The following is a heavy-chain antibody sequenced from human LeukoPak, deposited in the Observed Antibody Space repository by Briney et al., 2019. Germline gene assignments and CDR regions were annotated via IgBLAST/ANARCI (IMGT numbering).Heavy chain of an antibody. D-gene: IGHD6-19*01. CDR1: GGSISSYY. CDR2: IYYSGST. Sequence: SETLSLTCTVSGGSISSYYWSWIRQPPGKGLEWIGYIYYSGSTNYNPSLKSRVTISVDTFKNQFSLKLSSVTAADTAVYYCARGSASYYYYMDVWGKGTTVTISS. CDR3: ARGSASYYYYMDV. V-gene: IGHV4-59*01. J-gene: IGHJ6*03.